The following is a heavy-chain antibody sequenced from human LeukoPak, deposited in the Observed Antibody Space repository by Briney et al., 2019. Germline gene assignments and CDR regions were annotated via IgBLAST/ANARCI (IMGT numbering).Heavy chain of an antibody. D-gene: IGHD2-2*01. CDR1: GGSISSYY. V-gene: IGHV4-4*07. Sequence: SETLSLTCTVSGGSISSYYWSWIRQPAGKGLEWIGRIYTSGSTNYNPSLKSRVTMSVDTSKNQFSLKLSSVTAADTAVYYCARAATCLGKVSYCSSTSCPMDVWGKGTTVTVSS. CDR2: IYTSGST. CDR3: ARAATCLGKVSYCSSTSCPMDV. J-gene: IGHJ6*03.